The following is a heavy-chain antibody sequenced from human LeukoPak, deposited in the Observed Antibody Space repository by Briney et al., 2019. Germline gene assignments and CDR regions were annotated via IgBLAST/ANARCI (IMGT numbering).Heavy chain of an antibody. D-gene: IGHD1-26*01. CDR3: AREYRRWELLCYFGY. CDR1: GFTVSSNY. CDR2: IYSGGST. V-gene: IGHV3-66*01. J-gene: IGHJ4*02. Sequence: GGSLRLSCAASGFTVSSNYMSWVRQAPGKGLEWVSVIYSGGSTYYADSVKGRFTISRDNSKNTLYLQMNSLRAEDTAVYYCAREYRRWELLCYFGYWGQGTLVTVSS.